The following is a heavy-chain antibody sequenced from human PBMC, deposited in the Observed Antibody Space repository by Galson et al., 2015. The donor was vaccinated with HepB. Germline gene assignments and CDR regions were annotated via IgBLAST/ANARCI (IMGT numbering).Heavy chain of an antibody. CDR2: IKSKTDGGTT. J-gene: IGHJ6*02. CDR1: GFTFSNAW. CDR3: FNRGGHDYGGYYYYYGMDV. Sequence: SLRLSCAASGFTFSNAWMSWVRQAPGKGLEWVGRIKSKTDGGTTDYAAPVKGRFTISRDDSKNTLYLQMNSLKTEDTAVYYCFNRGGHDYGGYYYYYGMDVWGQGTTVTVSS. V-gene: IGHV3-15*01. D-gene: IGHD4-23*01.